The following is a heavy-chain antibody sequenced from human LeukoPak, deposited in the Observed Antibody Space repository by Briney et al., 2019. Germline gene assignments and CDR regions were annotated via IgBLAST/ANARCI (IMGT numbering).Heavy chain of an antibody. CDR3: AKAGSSGWRGYYFDY. Sequence: GGSLRLSCAASGFTFSSYAMSWVRQAPGKGLEWVSAISGSGGSTYYADSVKGRFTISRDNSKNTLYLQMNSLRAEDTAVYYCAKAGSSGWRGYYFDYWGQGTLVTVSS. V-gene: IGHV3-23*01. J-gene: IGHJ4*02. CDR1: GFTFSSYA. CDR2: ISGSGGST. D-gene: IGHD6-19*01.